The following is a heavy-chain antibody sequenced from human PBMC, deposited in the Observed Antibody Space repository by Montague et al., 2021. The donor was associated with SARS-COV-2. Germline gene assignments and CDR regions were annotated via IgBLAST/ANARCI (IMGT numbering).Heavy chain of an antibody. CDR2: IYYSGST. J-gene: IGHJ3*02. D-gene: IGHD2-15*01. CDR3: ARVKSSSLYKSASDI. CDR1: GGSISSNSYY. Sequence: SETLSLTCTVSGGSISSNSYYCGWIRQSPGKGLEWIGSIYYSGSTYYNPSLRSRVTITVDTSQNQFSLRVYSVTAADTAVYYCARVKSSSLYKSASDIWGQGTMVTVSS. V-gene: IGHV4-39*01.